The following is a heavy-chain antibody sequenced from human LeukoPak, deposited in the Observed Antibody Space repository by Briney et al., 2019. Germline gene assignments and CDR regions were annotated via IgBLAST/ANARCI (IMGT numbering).Heavy chain of an antibody. J-gene: IGHJ3*02. CDR3: ARGPHRLPAAPQDAFDI. Sequence: GASVKVPCKASGYTFTSYGISWVRQAPGQGLEWMGWISAYNGNTNYAQKLQGRVTMTTDTSTSTAYMELRSLRSDDTAVYYCARGPHRLPAAPQDAFDIWGQGTMVTVSS. D-gene: IGHD2-2*01. CDR1: GYTFTSYG. V-gene: IGHV1-18*01. CDR2: ISAYNGNT.